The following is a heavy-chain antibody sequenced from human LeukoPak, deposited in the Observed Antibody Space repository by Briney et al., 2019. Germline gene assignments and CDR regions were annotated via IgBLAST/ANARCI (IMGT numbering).Heavy chain of an antibody. CDR3: ARDLDPYSSSRLGY. CDR2: IYPNSGGT. J-gene: IGHJ4*02. D-gene: IGHD6-6*01. Sequence: ASVKVSCKASGGTFSSYAISWVRQAPGQGLEWMGWIYPNSGGTDFAPEFQGRVTMTRDTSITTAYMEVRSLRSDDTAVYYCARDLDPYSSSRLGYWGQGTLVTVSS. CDR1: GGTFSSYA. V-gene: IGHV1-2*02.